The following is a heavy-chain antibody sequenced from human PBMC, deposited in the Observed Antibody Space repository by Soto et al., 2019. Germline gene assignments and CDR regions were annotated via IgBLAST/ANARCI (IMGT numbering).Heavy chain of an antibody. CDR3: ARAVIGSPDYYYYYGMDV. J-gene: IGHJ6*02. Sequence: ASVKVSCKASGGTFSSYAISWVRQAPGQGLEWMGGIIPIFGTANYAQKFQGRVTITADESTSTAYMELSSPRSEGTAVYYCARAVIGSPDYYYYYGMDVWGQGTTVTVSS. CDR1: GGTFSSYA. CDR2: IIPIFGTA. D-gene: IGHD3-10*01. V-gene: IGHV1-69*13.